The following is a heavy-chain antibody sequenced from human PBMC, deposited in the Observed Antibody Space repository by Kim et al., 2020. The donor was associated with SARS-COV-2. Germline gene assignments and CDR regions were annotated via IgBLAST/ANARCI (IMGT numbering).Heavy chain of an antibody. J-gene: IGHJ4*02. CDR1: GFTFDDYA. V-gene: IGHV3-9*01. CDR2: ISWNSGSI. CDR3: AKDITPQQQLVLDY. Sequence: GGSLRLSCAASGFTFDDYAMHWVRQAPGKGLEWVSGISWNSGSIGYADSVKGRFTISRDNAKNSLYLQMNSLRAEDTALYYCAKDITPQQQLVLDYWGQGTLVTVSS. D-gene: IGHD6-13*01.